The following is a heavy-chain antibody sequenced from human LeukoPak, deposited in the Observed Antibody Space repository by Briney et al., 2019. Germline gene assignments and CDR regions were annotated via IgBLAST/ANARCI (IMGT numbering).Heavy chain of an antibody. V-gene: IGHV1-69*05. Sequence: GASVKVSCKASGGTFSSYAISWVRQAPGQGLEWMGGIIPIFGTANYAQKFQGGVTITTDESTTTAYMELSSLRSEDTAVYYCAREPYSGSYPYNWFDPWGQGTLVTVSS. D-gene: IGHD1-26*01. CDR1: GGTFSSYA. CDR2: IIPIFGTA. J-gene: IGHJ5*02. CDR3: AREPYSGSYPYNWFDP.